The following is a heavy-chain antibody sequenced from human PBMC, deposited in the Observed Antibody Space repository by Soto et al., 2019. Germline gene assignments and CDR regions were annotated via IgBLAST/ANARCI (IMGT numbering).Heavy chain of an antibody. D-gene: IGHD2-15*01. CDR1: VGSINSNNYS. CDR2: LNNDGST. Sequence: QLQLQESGPGLVKPSATLSLTCTVAVGSINSNNYSWSWIRHPPGEGLVWIASLNNDGSTSYSPSLKNRVTISSDTSKNQFSLKLKSVTAADTAVYYCAKVVVAATRHTDFDAWGQGTLVTVSS. CDR3: AKVVVAATRHTDFDA. V-gene: IGHV4-39*01. J-gene: IGHJ4*01.